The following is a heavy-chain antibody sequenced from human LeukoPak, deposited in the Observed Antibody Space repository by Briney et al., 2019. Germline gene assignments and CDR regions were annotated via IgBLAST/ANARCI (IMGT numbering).Heavy chain of an antibody. Sequence: GGSLRLSCAASGFTFSSYGMHWVRQAPGKGLEWAAVIWYDGSNKYYADSVKGRFTISRDNSKNTLYLQMNSLRAEGTAVYYCARDGYCSSTSCYKAARGFDYWGQGTLVTVSS. CDR3: ARDGYCSSTSCYKAARGFDY. D-gene: IGHD2-2*02. CDR2: IWYDGSNK. J-gene: IGHJ4*02. CDR1: GFTFSSYG. V-gene: IGHV3-33*01.